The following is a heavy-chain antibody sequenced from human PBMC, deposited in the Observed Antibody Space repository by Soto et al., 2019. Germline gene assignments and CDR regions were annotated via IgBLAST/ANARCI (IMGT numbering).Heavy chain of an antibody. CDR1: GGTFSTYS. D-gene: IGHD6-13*01. V-gene: IGHV1-69*01. CDR2: IIPLFGTT. CDR3: ARGATHGSSWYVWCDP. Sequence: QMQLVQSGAEVRMPGSSVKVSCKASGGTFSTYSINWVRQAPGQGLEWRGGIIPLFGTTNYAQKFKARVTITADESTSTAYMELSRLRAEDAAVYSCARGATHGSSWYVWCDPWGQGTLVTVSS. J-gene: IGHJ5*02.